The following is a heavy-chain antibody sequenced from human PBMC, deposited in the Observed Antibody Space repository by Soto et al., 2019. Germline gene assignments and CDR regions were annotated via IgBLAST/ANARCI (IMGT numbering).Heavy chain of an antibody. CDR3: ARDRFPTSYYYGMDV. CDR2: IWYDGSNK. Sequence: GGSLRLSCAASGFTFSSYGMHWVRQAPGKGLEWVAVIWYDGSNKYYADSVKGRFTISRDNSKNTLYLQMNSLRAEDTAVYYCARDRFPTSYYYGMDVWGQGTTVTVSS. J-gene: IGHJ6*02. D-gene: IGHD3-16*01. V-gene: IGHV3-33*01. CDR1: GFTFSSYG.